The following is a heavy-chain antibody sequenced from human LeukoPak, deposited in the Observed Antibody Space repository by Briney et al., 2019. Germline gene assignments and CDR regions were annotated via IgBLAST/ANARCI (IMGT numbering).Heavy chain of an antibody. J-gene: IGHJ6*03. CDR1: GYTFTSYY. CDR2: INPSGGST. D-gene: IGHD3-9*01. CDR3: ARADILTGYYSYYYYYYYMDV. Sequence: ASVKVSCKASGYTFTSYYMHWVRQPPGQGLEWMGLINPSGGSTTYAQKFQGRVTLTRDMSTSTVYMELSSLRSEDTAVYYCARADILTGYYSYYYYYYYMDVWGKGTTVTVSS. V-gene: IGHV1-46*01.